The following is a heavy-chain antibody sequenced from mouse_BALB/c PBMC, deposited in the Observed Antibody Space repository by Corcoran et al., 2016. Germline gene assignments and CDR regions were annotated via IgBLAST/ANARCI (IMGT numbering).Heavy chain of an antibody. V-gene: IGHV9-1*02. CDR2: INTYTGEP. CDR3: TREPYGNDY. CDR1: GYTFTNYG. D-gene: IGHD1-1*01. Sequence: QIQWVQCGPELKKPGETVKISCKASGYTFTNYGMNWVKQAPGKGLKWMGWINTYTGEPTYVDDFKGRFAFSLETSVSTAYLQINNLKNEDMATYFCTREPYGNDYWGQGTTLTVS. J-gene: IGHJ2*01.